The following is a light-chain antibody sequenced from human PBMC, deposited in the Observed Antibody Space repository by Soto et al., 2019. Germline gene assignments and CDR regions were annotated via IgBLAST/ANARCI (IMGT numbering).Light chain of an antibody. Sequence: EFVLTQSPGTLSLSPGERATLSCRASQSLSGTYLAWYQQKPGQAPRLLIYGVSSRATGIPDRFSGSGSGPDFTLTISRLEPEDFAVYYCQQYGSSLPFGQGTKVEVK. V-gene: IGKV3-20*01. J-gene: IGKJ1*01. CDR1: QSLSGTY. CDR2: GVS. CDR3: QQYGSSLP.